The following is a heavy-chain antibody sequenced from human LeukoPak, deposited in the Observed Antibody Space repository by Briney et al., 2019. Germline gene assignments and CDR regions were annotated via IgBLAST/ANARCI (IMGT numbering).Heavy chain of an antibody. Sequence: GGSLRLSCAASGFTFSSYWTHWVRQAPGKGLVWVSRINSDGSSTSYADSVKGRFTISRDNAKNTLYLQMNSLRAEDTAVYYCARGYCSSNSCPKAYYFDYWGQGTLVTVSS. D-gene: IGHD2-2*01. CDR3: ARGYCSSNSCPKAYYFDY. CDR1: GFTFSSYW. J-gene: IGHJ4*02. CDR2: INSDGSST. V-gene: IGHV3-74*01.